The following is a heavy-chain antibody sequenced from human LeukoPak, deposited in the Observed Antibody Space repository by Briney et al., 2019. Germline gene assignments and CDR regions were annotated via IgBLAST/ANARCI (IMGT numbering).Heavy chain of an antibody. Sequence: ASVKVSCKASGYTFISYYMHWVRQAPGQGLEWMGIINPSGGSTSYAQKFQGRVAMTRDTSTSTVYMELSSLRSEDTAVYYCASSGGTWNYYYWGQGTLVTVSS. CDR1: GYTFISYY. CDR2: INPSGGST. CDR3: ASSGGTWNYYY. V-gene: IGHV1-46*03. D-gene: IGHD1-7*01. J-gene: IGHJ4*02.